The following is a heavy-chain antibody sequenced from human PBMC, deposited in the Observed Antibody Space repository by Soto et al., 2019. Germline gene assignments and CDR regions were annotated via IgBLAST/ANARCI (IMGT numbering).Heavy chain of an antibody. CDR1: GGSINNGDYF. CDR2: VHYSGGT. J-gene: IGHJ3*02. CDR3: ARVGSSSSWFRDAFDI. V-gene: IGHV4-31*03. D-gene: IGHD6-6*01. Sequence: SETLSLTCTVSGGSINNGDYFWAWIRQPPGKGLEWIGNVHYSGGTYYNPSLKSRVTISADTSKNQFSLKLSSVTAAGTAVYYCARVGSSSSWFRDAFDIWGQGTMVTVSS.